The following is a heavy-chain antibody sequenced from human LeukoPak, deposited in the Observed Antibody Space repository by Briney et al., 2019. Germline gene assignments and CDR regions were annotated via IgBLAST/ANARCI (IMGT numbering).Heavy chain of an antibody. Sequence: GGSLTLSCAASGFTFSSYSMNWVRQAPGKGLEWVSSVSSSSSYIYYADSVKGRFTISRDNAEDSLYLQMNSLRAEDTAVYYCARDYYDRSGYLVFDYWGQGTLVTVSS. CDR3: ARDYYDRSGYLVFDY. D-gene: IGHD3-22*01. J-gene: IGHJ4*02. CDR2: VSSSSSYI. CDR1: GFTFSSYS. V-gene: IGHV3-21*01.